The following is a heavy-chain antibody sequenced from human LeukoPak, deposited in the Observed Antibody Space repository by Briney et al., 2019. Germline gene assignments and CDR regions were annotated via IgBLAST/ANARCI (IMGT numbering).Heavy chain of an antibody. CDR1: GFTVSSKY. Sequence: SGGSLRLSCAASGFTVSSKYMSWIRQAPGKGLEWVSVIYSGGTGYYADSVKGRFTISRDNSKNTVYLQMNSLRVEDTAIYYCARASRYGRWDCWGQGTLVTVSS. V-gene: IGHV3-66*02. CDR3: ARASRYGRWDC. J-gene: IGHJ4*02. CDR2: IYSGGTG. D-gene: IGHD3/OR15-3a*01.